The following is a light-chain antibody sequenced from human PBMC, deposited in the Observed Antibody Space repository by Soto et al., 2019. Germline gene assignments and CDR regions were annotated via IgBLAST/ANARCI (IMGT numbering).Light chain of an antibody. V-gene: IGLV2-14*01. J-gene: IGLJ1*01. CDR1: SSDVGGYNY. CDR3: NSYTTRTTFV. CDR2: EVS. Sequence: QSALTQPASVSGSPGQSITISCTGTSSDVGGYNYVSWYQQHPGKAPKLIMYEVSNRPSGVSNRFSGSRSGNTASLTISGLQSEDEAEYYCNSYTTRTTFVFGTGTKLTVL.